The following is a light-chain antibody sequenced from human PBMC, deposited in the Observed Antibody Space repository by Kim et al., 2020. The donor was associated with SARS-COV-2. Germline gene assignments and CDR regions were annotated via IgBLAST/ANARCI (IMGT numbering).Light chain of an antibody. CDR3: LLSYSGGRARV. J-gene: IGLJ3*02. CDR1: TGAVTSGHY. CDR2: DTS. V-gene: IGLV7-46*01. Sequence: QAVVTQEPSLTVSPGGTVTLTCGSSTGAVTSGHYPYWFQQKPGQAPRTLIYDTSNKHSWTPARFSGSLLGGKAALTLSGAQPEDEAEYYCLLSYSGGRARVFGGGTKLTVL.